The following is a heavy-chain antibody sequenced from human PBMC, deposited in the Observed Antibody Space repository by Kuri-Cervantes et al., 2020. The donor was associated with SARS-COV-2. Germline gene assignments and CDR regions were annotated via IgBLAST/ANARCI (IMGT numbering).Heavy chain of an antibody. V-gene: IGHV1-2*02. J-gene: IGHJ4*02. Sequence: ASVKVSCKASGYTFTGYYMHWVRQAPGQGLEWMGWINPNSGGTNYAQKFQGRVTMTRDTSISTAYMELSRLRSDDTAVYYCARGVTMVRGVSLQQQSLGIDGYWGQGTLVTVSS. CDR2: INPNSGGT. D-gene: IGHD3-10*01. CDR1: GYTFTGYY. CDR3: ARGVTMVRGVSLQQQSLGIDGY.